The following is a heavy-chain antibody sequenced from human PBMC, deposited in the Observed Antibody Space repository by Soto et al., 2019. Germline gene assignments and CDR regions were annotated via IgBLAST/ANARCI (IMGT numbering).Heavy chain of an antibody. CDR3: ARRDYSNTSYFDY. Sequence: SGPTLLNPTQTLTLTCSFSVFSLSTRRMAVGWIRQPPGKALEWLAIILWNDNRRYSPSLQSRLTITKDASKNQVVLTVTDMDPVDTATYYCARRDYSNTSYFDYWGQGTLVTVSS. CDR1: VFSLSTRRMA. CDR2: ILWNDNR. D-gene: IGHD4-4*01. V-gene: IGHV2-5*01. J-gene: IGHJ4*02.